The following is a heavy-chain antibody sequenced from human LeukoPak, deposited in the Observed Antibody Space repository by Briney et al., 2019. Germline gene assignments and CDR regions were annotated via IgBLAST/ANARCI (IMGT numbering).Heavy chain of an antibody. D-gene: IGHD2-2*01. Sequence: ASVKVSCKASGYTFTSYYMHWVRQAPGQGLEWMGIINPSGGSTSYAQKFQGRVTMTRDTSTSTVYMELSSLRSEDTAVYYCARGGDIVVVPAAITPIDYWGQGTLVTVSS. CDR3: ARGGDIVVVPAAITPIDY. V-gene: IGHV1-46*01. CDR2: INPSGGST. CDR1: GYTFTSYY. J-gene: IGHJ4*02.